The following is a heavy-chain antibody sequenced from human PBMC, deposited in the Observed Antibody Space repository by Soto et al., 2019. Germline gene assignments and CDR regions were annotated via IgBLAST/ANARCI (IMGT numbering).Heavy chain of an antibody. CDR3: ATDFWSGYYGNWFDP. D-gene: IGHD3-3*01. Sequence: ASVKVSCKASGYTFTSYYMHWVRQAPGQGLEWMGIIIPSCGTASYAQKFQGRVTMTEDTSTDTAYMELSSLRSEDTAVYYCATDFWSGYYGNWFDPWGQGTLVPVSS. CDR2: IIPSCGTA. V-gene: IGHV1-46*01. J-gene: IGHJ5*02. CDR1: GYTFTSYY.